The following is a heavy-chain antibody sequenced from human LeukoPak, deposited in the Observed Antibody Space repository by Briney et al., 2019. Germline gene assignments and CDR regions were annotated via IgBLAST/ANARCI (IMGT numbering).Heavy chain of an antibody. CDR1: GFTFGNYA. J-gene: IGHJ4*02. D-gene: IGHD1-26*01. CDR2: VTHNGGTQ. V-gene: IGHV3-30-3*01. Sequence: PGGSLRLSCEASGFTFGNYAIHWVRQVPGEGLEWVANVTHNGGTQYYADSVKGRFTISRDNSQSTVFLQMNSLRPEDTAVYYCARDAQSGAFSDFDYWGQGTLVTVSS. CDR3: ARDAQSGAFSDFDY.